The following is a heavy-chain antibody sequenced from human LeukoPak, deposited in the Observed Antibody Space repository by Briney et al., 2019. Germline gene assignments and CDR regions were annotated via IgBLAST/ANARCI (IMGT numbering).Heavy chain of an antibody. J-gene: IGHJ4*02. D-gene: IGHD3-9*01. Sequence: QPGGSLRLFCAASGFTFSSDWMHWVRQAPGKGLVWVSRINRDGRSTTYADSVKGRFTISRDNAKNTLYLQMNSLRAEDTAVYYCARHPYDILTGPSFDYWGQGTLVTVSS. CDR1: GFTFSSDW. CDR3: ARHPYDILTGPSFDY. V-gene: IGHV3-74*01. CDR2: INRDGRST.